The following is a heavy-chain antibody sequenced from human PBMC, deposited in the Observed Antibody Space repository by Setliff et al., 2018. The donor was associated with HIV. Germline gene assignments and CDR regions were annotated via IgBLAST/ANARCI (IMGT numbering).Heavy chain of an antibody. Sequence: GGSLRLSCAASGFTFSTHAMSWVRQAPGKGLEWLTFIRYDGTNEYYADSVKGRFSISRDNSKNTVNLQMSSLIGEDTAVYYCAKDRYSTGWHLDHWGQGTPVTVSS. J-gene: IGHJ4*02. D-gene: IGHD6-19*01. V-gene: IGHV3-30*02. CDR1: GFTFSTHA. CDR3: AKDRYSTGWHLDH. CDR2: IRYDGTNE.